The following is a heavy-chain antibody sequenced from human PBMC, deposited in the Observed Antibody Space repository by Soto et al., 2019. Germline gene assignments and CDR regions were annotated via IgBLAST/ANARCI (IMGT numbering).Heavy chain of an antibody. V-gene: IGHV4-39*07. D-gene: IGHD1-20*01. J-gene: IGHJ6*02. CDR3: ARYKSNYYYGMDV. Sequence: SETLSLTCTVSGASIRSSTFYWGWIRQPPGKGLESIANIYYDGSTYYNPSLKSRVTISVDTSKNQFSLKLSSVTAADTAVYYCARYKSNYYYGMDVWGQGTTVTVSS. CDR1: GASIRSSTFY. CDR2: IYYDGST.